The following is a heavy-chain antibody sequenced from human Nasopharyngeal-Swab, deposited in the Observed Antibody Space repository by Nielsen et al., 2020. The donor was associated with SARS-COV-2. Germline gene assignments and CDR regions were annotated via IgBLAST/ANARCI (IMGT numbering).Heavy chain of an antibody. J-gene: IGHJ3*01. D-gene: IGHD2-21*01. V-gene: IGHV3-69-1*01. Sequence: GESLKISCAASGFTFSNSDMNWVRQAPGKGLEWISYIRSSNDIYYADSVKGRFTISRDHAKNSLYLQMSSLRVEDTAVYYCARDRDWAFDVWGQGAVVTVSS. CDR1: GFTFSNSD. CDR2: IRSSNDI. CDR3: ARDRDWAFDV.